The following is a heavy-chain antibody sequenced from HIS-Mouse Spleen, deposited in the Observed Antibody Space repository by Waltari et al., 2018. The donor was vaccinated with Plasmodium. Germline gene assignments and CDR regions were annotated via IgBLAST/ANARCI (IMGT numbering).Heavy chain of an antibody. J-gene: IGHJ4*02. CDR1: GGSFSGYY. CDR2: INHSGRT. V-gene: IGHV4-34*01. CDR3: AKDRRSSSWYVDY. D-gene: IGHD6-13*01. Sequence: QVQLQQWGAGLLKPSETLSLTCAVYGGSFSGYYWSWIRQPPGKGLEWIGEINHSGRTNHNPSLKSRVTISVDTSKNQFSLKLSSVTAADTAVYYCAKDRRSSSWYVDYWGQGTLVTVSS.